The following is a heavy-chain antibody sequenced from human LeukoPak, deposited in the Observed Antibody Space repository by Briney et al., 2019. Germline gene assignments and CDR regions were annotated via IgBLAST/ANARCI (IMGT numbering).Heavy chain of an antibody. V-gene: IGHV4-61*02. Sequence: SQTLSLTCTVSGGSLSSGSYYGSWIRQPAGKGLEWGGRIYTSGSTNYNPSLKSRVTISGDTSKNQFSLKLSSVTAADTAVYYCARSDYVWGSYRYLDYWGQGTLVTVSS. CDR3: ARSDYVWGSYRYLDY. J-gene: IGHJ4*02. D-gene: IGHD3-16*02. CDR2: IYTSGST. CDR1: GGSLSSGSYY.